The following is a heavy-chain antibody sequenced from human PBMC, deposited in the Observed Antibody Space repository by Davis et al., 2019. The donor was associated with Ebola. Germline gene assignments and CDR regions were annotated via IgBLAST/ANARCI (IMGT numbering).Heavy chain of an antibody. CDR3: ARDRVGSGYLYGMDV. J-gene: IGHJ6*02. Sequence: GESLKISCAASGFTVSSNYMSWVRQAPGKGLEWVSVIYSGGSTYYADYVKGRFTISRHNSKNTLYLQMNSLRAEDTAVYYCARDRVGSGYLYGMDVWGQGTTVTVSS. V-gene: IGHV3-66*01. D-gene: IGHD5-12*01. CDR1: GFTVSSNY. CDR2: IYSGGST.